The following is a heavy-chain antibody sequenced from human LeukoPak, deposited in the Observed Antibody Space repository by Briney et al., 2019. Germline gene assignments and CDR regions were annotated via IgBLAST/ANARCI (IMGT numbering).Heavy chain of an antibody. Sequence: SVKVSCKASGGTFSNYAISWVRQAPGQGLEGMGGIIPICGTANYAQKFRCRATITADKSTRTAYMELSSLRSEDTAVYYCARDNDSRDPPHLDCWGQGTLVTVSS. V-gene: IGHV1-69*06. CDR1: GGTFSNYA. CDR3: ARDNDSRDPPHLDC. CDR2: IIPICGTA. J-gene: IGHJ4*02. D-gene: IGHD3-16*01.